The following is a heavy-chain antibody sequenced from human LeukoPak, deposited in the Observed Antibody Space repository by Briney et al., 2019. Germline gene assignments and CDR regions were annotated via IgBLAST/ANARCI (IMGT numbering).Heavy chain of an antibody. CDR2: INWNGNNR. CDR3: ARDKGGPGNDALDI. J-gene: IGHJ3*02. V-gene: IGHV3-9*01. CDR1: GFAFKDYA. Sequence: GWSLRLSCAASGFAFKDYAMQWVRQAPGKGLEWVSAINWNGNNRGYADSVKGRFTISRDNAKNSLFLQMNSLSIEDTALYYCARDKGGPGNDALDIWGQGTMVTVSS.